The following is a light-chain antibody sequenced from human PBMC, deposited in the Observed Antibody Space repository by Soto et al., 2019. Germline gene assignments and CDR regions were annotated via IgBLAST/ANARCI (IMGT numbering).Light chain of an antibody. CDR1: SSDVGGYNY. J-gene: IGLJ2*01. Sequence: QSALTQPASVSGSPGQSITISCTGTSSDVGGYNYVSWYQRHPGKAPKLMIYDVSNRPSGVSNRFSGSKSGNTASLTISGLQAEDEADYYCSSYTSSSTFHVVFGGGTKVTVL. CDR3: SSYTSSSTFHVV. V-gene: IGLV2-14*01. CDR2: DVS.